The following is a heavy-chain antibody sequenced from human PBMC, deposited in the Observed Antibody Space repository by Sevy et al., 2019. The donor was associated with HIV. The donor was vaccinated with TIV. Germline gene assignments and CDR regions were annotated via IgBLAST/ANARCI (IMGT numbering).Heavy chain of an antibody. D-gene: IGHD2-8*02. CDR1: GFTFSNYW. V-gene: IGHV3-7*01. CDR2: IKQDGSEK. CDR3: ARSQTRPWCSDY. Sequence: GGSLRLSCAASGFTFSNYWMSWVRQAPGKGLEWVANIKQDGSEKYYVDSVKGRFIISRDNTKNSLYLQMNSLRVEDTAVYYCARSQTRPWCSDYWGQGTLVTVSS. J-gene: IGHJ4*02.